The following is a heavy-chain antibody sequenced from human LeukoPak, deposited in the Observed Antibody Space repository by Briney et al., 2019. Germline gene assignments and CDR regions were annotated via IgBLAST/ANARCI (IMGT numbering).Heavy chain of an antibody. CDR1: GFSCSDHY. J-gene: IGHJ4*02. V-gene: IGHV3-72*01. CDR3: SRVSVVSDY. Sequence: SLRLSCGASGFSCSDHYMDWVRQAPGKGLEWVGRTRNKANSYTTEAAASVKGRFTISRDDSTSSLYLQMNSAKTEDTAVYYCSRVSVVSDYWGQGALVTVS. CDR2: TRNKANSYTT. D-gene: IGHD3-22*01.